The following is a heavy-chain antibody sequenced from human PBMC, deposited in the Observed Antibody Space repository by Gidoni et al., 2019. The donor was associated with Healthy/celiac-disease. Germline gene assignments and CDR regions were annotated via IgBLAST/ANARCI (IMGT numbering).Heavy chain of an antibody. J-gene: IGHJ4*02. D-gene: IGHD3-10*01. V-gene: IGHV3-9*01. CDR2: ISWNSGSI. Sequence: EVQLVESGGGLVQPGRSLRLACAASGFTFDDYAMHWVRQAPGKVLEWVSGISWNSGSIGYADSVKGRFTISRDNAKNSLYLQMNSLRAEDTALYYCARVGGSGSYSLDYWGQGTLVTVSS. CDR3: ARVGGSGSYSLDY. CDR1: GFTFDDYA.